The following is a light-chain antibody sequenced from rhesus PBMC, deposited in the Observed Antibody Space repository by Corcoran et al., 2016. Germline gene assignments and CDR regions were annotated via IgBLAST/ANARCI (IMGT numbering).Light chain of an antibody. V-gene: IGLV2-23*01. J-gene: IGLJ1*01. CDR2: DVS. CDR3: SSYAGSNTYI. Sequence: QAALTQPPSVSGSPGQSVTISCLGTSSDIGGYNYVSWYQQHPGKAPKLMIYDVSKRPSGVSDRFSGSKSGNTASLTISGLQAEDEADYYCSSYAGSNTYIFGAGTRLTVL. CDR1: SSDIGGYNY.